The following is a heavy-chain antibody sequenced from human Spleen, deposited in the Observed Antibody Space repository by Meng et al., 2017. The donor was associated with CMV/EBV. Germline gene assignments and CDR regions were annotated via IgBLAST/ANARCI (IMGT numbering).Heavy chain of an antibody. CDR2: ISWDGDST. CDR1: GFTFDDFG. V-gene: IGHV3-20*04. CDR3: ARAAGYDFWTGWYDY. D-gene: IGHD3-3*01. J-gene: IGHJ4*02. Sequence: GESLKISCAASGFTFDDFGMSWVRRAPGKGLEWVSGISWDGDSTGYADSVKGRFTVSRDNAKNSLYLQMNSLTAEDTALYYCARAAGYDFWTGWYDYWGQGTQVTVSS.